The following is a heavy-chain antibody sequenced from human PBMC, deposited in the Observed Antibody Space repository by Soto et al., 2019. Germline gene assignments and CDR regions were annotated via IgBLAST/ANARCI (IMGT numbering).Heavy chain of an antibody. D-gene: IGHD2-21*02. CDR3: ARGDRGASDL. J-gene: IGHJ3*01. Sequence: GGSLRLSCAASGFTFSYYWMHWVRQAPGQGPVWVSRIHSDGSSTTYADSVKGRFTISRDNAKNTLYLQMNSLRAEDTAVYYCARGDRGASDLWGQGTMVTVSS. CDR1: GFTFSYYW. V-gene: IGHV3-74*01. CDR2: IHSDGSST.